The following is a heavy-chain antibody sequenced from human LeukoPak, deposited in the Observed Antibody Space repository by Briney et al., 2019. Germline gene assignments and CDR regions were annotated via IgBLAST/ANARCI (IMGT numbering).Heavy chain of an antibody. V-gene: IGHV1-46*01. CDR2: INPSGGST. Sequence: GASVKVSCKASGYTFTSYCMHWVRQAPGQGLEWMGIINPSGGSTSYAQKFQGRVTMTRDTSTSTVYMELSSLRAEDAAVYYCARDPTPLYCTNGVCSRGYDYWGQGTLVTVPS. D-gene: IGHD2-8*01. CDR3: ARDPTPLYCTNGVCSRGYDY. J-gene: IGHJ4*02. CDR1: GYTFTSYC.